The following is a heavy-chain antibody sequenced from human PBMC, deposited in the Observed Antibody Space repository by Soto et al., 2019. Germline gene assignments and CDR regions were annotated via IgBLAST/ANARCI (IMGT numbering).Heavy chain of an antibody. Sequence: PGESLKISCKGSGYSFTSYWISLLRQMHGKGLEWMGRIDPSDSYTNYSPSFQGHVTISADKSISTAYLQWSSLKASDTAMYYCARLLLSRVDFDPWGQGTLVTVSS. V-gene: IGHV5-10-1*01. J-gene: IGHJ5*02. CDR3: ARLLLSRVDFDP. CDR1: GYSFTSYW. CDR2: IDPSDSYT. D-gene: IGHD3-16*02.